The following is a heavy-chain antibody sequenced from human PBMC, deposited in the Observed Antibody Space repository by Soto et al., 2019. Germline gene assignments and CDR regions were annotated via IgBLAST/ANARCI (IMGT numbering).Heavy chain of an antibody. CDR2: ISYDGSNK. D-gene: IGHD4-17*01. CDR3: ARAKTTVTQIFDY. V-gene: IGHV3-30-3*01. CDR1: GFTFSSYA. Sequence: GGSLRLSCAASGFTFSSYAMHWVRQAPGKGLEWVAVISYDGSNKYYADSVKGRFTISRDNSKNTLYLQMNSLRAEDTAVYYCARAKTTVTQIFDYWGQGTLVTVSS. J-gene: IGHJ4*02.